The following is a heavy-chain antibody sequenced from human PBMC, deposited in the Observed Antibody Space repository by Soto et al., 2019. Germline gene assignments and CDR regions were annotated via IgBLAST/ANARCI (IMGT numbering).Heavy chain of an antibody. CDR3: VSAGTGYQLDY. CDR1: GFTFSDHY. Sequence: EVQLVESGGGLVQPGGSLRLSCAASGFTFSDHYMDWVRQAAGKGLEWVGRIRNKANSYTAEYAASVKGRFTISRDDSKNSLYLQMTSLNIEDTALYYCVSAGTGYQLDYWGQGTLVTVSS. D-gene: IGHD3-9*01. CDR2: IRNKANSYTA. J-gene: IGHJ4*02. V-gene: IGHV3-72*01.